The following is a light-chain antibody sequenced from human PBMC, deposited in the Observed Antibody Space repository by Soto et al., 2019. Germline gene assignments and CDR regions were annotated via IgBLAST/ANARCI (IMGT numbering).Light chain of an antibody. Sequence: DIQMTQSPSTLSASVGDRVTITCRASQRISSWLAWYQQKPGKAPKLLIYDASSLESGVPSRFSGSGSGTDFTLTIRSLQADDFATYYCQQYNSYAWTFGQGTKVEIK. CDR2: DAS. CDR1: QRISSW. J-gene: IGKJ1*01. V-gene: IGKV1-5*01. CDR3: QQYNSYAWT.